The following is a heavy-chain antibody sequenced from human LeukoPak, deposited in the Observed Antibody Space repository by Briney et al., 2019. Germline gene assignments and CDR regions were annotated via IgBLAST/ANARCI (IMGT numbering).Heavy chain of an antibody. CDR2: IYTRGST. Sequence: PSQTLSLTCTVSGGSISSGSYYWSWIRQPAGKGLVWIGRIYTRGSTNYNPSLKSRVTISADTSKNQFSLKLSSVTAADTAVYYCAREVAAAGDAFDIWGQGTMVTVSS. D-gene: IGHD6-13*01. CDR3: AREVAAAGDAFDI. J-gene: IGHJ3*02. CDR1: GGSISSGSYY. V-gene: IGHV4-61*02.